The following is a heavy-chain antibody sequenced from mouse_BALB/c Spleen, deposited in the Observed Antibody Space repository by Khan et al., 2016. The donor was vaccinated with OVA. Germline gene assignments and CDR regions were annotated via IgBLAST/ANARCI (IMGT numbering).Heavy chain of an antibody. V-gene: IGHV1-4*01. CDR2: INPSSGYT. CDR3: ERKSKRASY. J-gene: IGHJ2*01. CDR1: GYTFTSYT. Sequence: VPLPHSGAELVKPGASVKMSCKASGYTFTSYTMHWVKQRPGQGLEWIGYINPSSGYTKYNQKFKDKATLTADKSSSTAYMQLSSLTSEDSAGYYGERKSKRASYWGQGKTITVSS.